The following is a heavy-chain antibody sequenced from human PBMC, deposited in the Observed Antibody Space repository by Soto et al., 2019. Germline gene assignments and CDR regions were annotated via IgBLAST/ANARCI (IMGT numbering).Heavy chain of an antibody. D-gene: IGHD2-2*01. Sequence: SETLSLTCTVSGDSLGNYYWFWIRQPVGKGLEWIGRVSSSGSTNYNPSLKSRVSFSVDTSKNQFSLKLSSVTAADTAVYYCARYYCTSDTCYYFEYWGQGTLVTVSS. V-gene: IGHV4-4*07. CDR1: GDSLGNYY. CDR3: ARYYCTSDTCYYFEY. CDR2: VSSSGST. J-gene: IGHJ4*02.